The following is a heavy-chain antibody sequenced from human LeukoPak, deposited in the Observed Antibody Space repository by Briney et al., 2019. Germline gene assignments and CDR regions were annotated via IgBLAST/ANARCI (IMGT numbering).Heavy chain of an antibody. J-gene: IGHJ3*02. V-gene: IGHV4-39*01. D-gene: IGHD3-16*01. CDR2: IYYSGST. Sequence: KPSETLSLTCTVSGGSISSSSYYWGWIRQPPGKGLEWIGSIYYSGSTYYNPSLKSRVTISVDTSKNQFSLKLSSVTAADTAVYYCARAFTADMITFGGVIEAFDIWGQGTMVTVSS. CDR3: ARAFTADMITFGGVIEAFDI. CDR1: GGSISSSSYY.